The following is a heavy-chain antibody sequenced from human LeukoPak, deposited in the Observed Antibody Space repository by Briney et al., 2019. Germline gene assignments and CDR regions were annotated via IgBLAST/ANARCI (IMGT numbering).Heavy chain of an antibody. CDR3: ARLGRWNDWDPLDY. Sequence: GGSLRLSCAASGFTFSSYSMNWVRQAPGKGLEWVTSISSSSSYIYYADSVKGRFTISRDNAKNSLYLQMNSLRAEDTAVYYRARLGRWNDWDPLDYWGQGTLVTVSS. D-gene: IGHD1-1*01. V-gene: IGHV3-21*01. CDR1: GFTFSSYS. CDR2: ISSSSSYI. J-gene: IGHJ4*02.